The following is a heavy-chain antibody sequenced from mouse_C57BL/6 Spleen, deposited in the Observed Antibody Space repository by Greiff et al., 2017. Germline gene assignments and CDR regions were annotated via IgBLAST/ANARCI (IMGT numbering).Heavy chain of an antibody. D-gene: IGHD2-2*01. CDR3: AMVTSYYFDY. V-gene: IGHV1-4*01. CDR1: GYTFTSYT. J-gene: IGHJ2*01. CDR2: INPSSGYT. Sequence: QVQLQQSGAELARPGASVKMSCKASGYTFTSYTMHWVKQRPGQGLEWIGYINPSSGYTKYNQKFKDKATLTADKSSSTAYLQLSSLTSEDSAVYYCAMVTSYYFDYGGQGTTRTVSS.